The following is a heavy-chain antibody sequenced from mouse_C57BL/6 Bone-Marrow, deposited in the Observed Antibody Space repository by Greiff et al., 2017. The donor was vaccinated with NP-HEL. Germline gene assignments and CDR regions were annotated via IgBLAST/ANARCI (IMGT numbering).Heavy chain of an antibody. CDR2: IYPGDGDT. J-gene: IGHJ2*01. Sequence: QVQLQQSGAELVKPGASVKISCKASGYAFSSYWMNWVKQRPAKGLEWIGQIYPGDGDTNYNGKFKGKATLTADKSSSTAYMQLSSLTSEDSAVYFCASSPDYFDYWGQGTTLTVSS. V-gene: IGHV1-80*01. CDR1: GYAFSSYW. CDR3: ASSPDYFDY.